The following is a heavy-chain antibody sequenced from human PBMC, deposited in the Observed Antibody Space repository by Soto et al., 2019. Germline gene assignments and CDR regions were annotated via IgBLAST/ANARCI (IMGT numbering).Heavy chain of an antibody. V-gene: IGHV4-39*01. CDR1: GGSIIAVSDY. Sequence: SETLSLTCAVSGGSIIAVSDYWVWIRQPPGKALEWIGNVYYSGSTYYNPPLKSRVTISVDTSRNQFSLSLTSMTAADTAVYFCARHLAYDLLTGYKENDALNVWGQGTMVTVSS. CDR3: ARHLAYDLLTGYKENDALNV. D-gene: IGHD3-9*01. J-gene: IGHJ3*01. CDR2: VYYSGST.